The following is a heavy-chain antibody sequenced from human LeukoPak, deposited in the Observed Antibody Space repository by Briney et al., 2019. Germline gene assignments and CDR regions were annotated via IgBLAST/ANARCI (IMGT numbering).Heavy chain of an antibody. J-gene: IGHJ4*02. CDR2: ISSSATGT. D-gene: IGHD3-22*01. Sequence: GGSLRLSCAASGFTFSNYEMHWVRQAPGKGLEWVSVISSSATGTNYADSVKGRFTISRDNANNSLYLQMNSQRAEDTAVYYCASKWFSWGRGTLVTVSS. CDR3: ASKWFS. V-gene: IGHV3-48*03. CDR1: GFTFSNYE.